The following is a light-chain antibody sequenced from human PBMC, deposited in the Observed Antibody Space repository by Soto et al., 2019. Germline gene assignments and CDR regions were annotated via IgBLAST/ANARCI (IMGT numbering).Light chain of an antibody. Sequence: EIVLTQSPATLSLSPGEIATLSCSASQSVSSSLAWYQQKPGQAPRLLIYDASNRATGIPARFSGSGSGTDFTLTISSLEPEDFAVYYCQQRSNWPITFGQGTRLEIK. CDR1: QSVSSS. CDR3: QQRSNWPIT. V-gene: IGKV3-11*01. J-gene: IGKJ5*01. CDR2: DAS.